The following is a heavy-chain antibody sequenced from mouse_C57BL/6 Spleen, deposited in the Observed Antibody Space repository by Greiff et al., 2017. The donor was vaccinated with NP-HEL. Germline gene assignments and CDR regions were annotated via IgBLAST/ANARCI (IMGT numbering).Heavy chain of an antibody. CDR3: ARGAVTTVVAPGFAY. Sequence: QVQLQQPGAELVMPGASVKLSCKASGYTFTSYWMHWVKQRPGQGLEWIGEIDPSDSYTNYNQKFKGKSTLTVDKSSSTAYMQLSSLTSEDSAVYYCARGAVTTVVAPGFAYWGQGTLVTVSA. V-gene: IGHV1-69*01. CDR1: GYTFTSYW. D-gene: IGHD1-1*01. CDR2: IDPSDSYT. J-gene: IGHJ3*01.